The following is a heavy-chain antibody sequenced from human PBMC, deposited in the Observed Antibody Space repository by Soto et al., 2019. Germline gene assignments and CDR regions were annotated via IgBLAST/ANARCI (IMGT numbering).Heavy chain of an antibody. CDR1: GYIFTGYY. J-gene: IGHJ3*02. CDR3: ARDRGHWNPGWAAFEI. D-gene: IGHD1-1*01. CDR2: INPTSGST. Sequence: ASVKVSCKASGYIFTGYYVFWVRQAPGHGLEWMGWINPTSGSTKYSQRFEGRVTMTRDTSIGTAYLEVSRLRFDDTAVYYCARDRGHWNPGWAAFEIPGQGTMVTVSS. V-gene: IGHV1-2*02.